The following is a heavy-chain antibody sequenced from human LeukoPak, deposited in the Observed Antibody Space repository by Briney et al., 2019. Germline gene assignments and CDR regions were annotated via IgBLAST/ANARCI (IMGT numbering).Heavy chain of an antibody. J-gene: IGHJ4*02. D-gene: IGHD3-9*01. CDR3: AKFYDILTDYFDY. CDR2: ISGGGGSTYYA. CDR1: GFTFSSYA. V-gene: IGHV3-23*01. Sequence: GGSLRLSCAASGFTFSSYAMSWVRQSPGKGLEWVSAISGGGGSTYYAYYADSVRGRFTISRDNSKNTLYLQMNSLRAEDTAVYYCAKFYDILTDYFDYWGQGTLVTVSS.